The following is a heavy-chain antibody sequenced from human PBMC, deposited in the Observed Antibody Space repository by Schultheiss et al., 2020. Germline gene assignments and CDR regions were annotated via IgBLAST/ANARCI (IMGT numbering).Heavy chain of an antibody. Sequence: SQTLSLTCTVSGGSISSSSYYWGWIRQPPGKGLEWIGYIYYSGSTNYNPSLKSRVTISVDTSKNQFSLILSSVTAADSAVYYCAGTSMVRGVTVFDYWGQGNRGTVSS. V-gene: IGHV4-61*05. J-gene: IGHJ4*02. D-gene: IGHD3-10*01. CDR1: GGSISSSSYY. CDR2: IYYSGST. CDR3: AGTSMVRGVTVFDY.